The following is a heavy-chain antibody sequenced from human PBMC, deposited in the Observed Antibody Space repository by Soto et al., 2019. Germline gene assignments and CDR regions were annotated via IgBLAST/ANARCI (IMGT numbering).Heavy chain of an antibody. J-gene: IGHJ4*02. CDR1: GFTFNIYW. D-gene: IGHD1-1*01. V-gene: IGHV3-74*01. Sequence: GGSLRLSCVASGFTFNIYWMHWVRQAPGKGLEWVSRIDNDGSATTYADTVKGRFTISRDNAKNTLFLQMNTLRVDDTAVYYCARDNWNSYWGQGTLVTVSS. CDR2: IDNDGSAT. CDR3: ARDNWNSY.